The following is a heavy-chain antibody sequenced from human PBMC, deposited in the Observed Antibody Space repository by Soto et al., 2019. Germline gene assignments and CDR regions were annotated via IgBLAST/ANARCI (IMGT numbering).Heavy chain of an antibody. CDR2: INAGNGNT. CDR3: ARPPDYGDYVTYPADDD. Sequence: ASVKVSCKASGYTFTSYAMHWVRQAPGQRLEGMGWINAGNGNTKYSQKFQGRVTITRDTSASTAYMELSSLRSEDTAVYYCARPPDYGDYVTYPADDDWGQGTLVTVTS. D-gene: IGHD4-17*01. V-gene: IGHV1-3*01. J-gene: IGHJ4*02. CDR1: GYTFTSYA.